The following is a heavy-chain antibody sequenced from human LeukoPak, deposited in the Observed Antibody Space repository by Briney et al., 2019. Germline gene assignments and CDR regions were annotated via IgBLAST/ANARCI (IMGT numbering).Heavy chain of an antibody. V-gene: IGHV3-30-3*01. J-gene: IGHJ4*02. CDR1: GFTFSSYA. CDR2: ISYDGSNK. D-gene: IGHD6-19*01. CDR3: ARAEAGTPVIVNQCYFDY. Sequence: PGGSLRLSCAASGFTFSSYAMHWVRQAPGKGLEWVAVISYDGSNKYYADSVKGRFTISRDNSKNTLYLQMNSLRAEDTAVYYCARAEAGTPVIVNQCYFDYWGQGTLVTVSS.